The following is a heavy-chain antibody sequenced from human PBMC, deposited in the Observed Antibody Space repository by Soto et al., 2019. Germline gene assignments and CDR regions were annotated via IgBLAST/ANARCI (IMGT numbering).Heavy chain of an antibody. CDR3: ARGLRYDFFSWAPDYYYYGMDV. D-gene: IGHD3-3*01. Sequence: QPGGSLRLSCAASGFTVSSNYMSWVRQAPGKGLEWVSVIYSGGSTYYADSVKGRFTISRDNSKNTLYLQMNSLRAEDTAVYYCARGLRYDFFSWAPDYYYYGMDVWGQGTTVTVSS. CDR2: IYSGGST. V-gene: IGHV3-53*01. CDR1: GFTVSSNY. J-gene: IGHJ6*02.